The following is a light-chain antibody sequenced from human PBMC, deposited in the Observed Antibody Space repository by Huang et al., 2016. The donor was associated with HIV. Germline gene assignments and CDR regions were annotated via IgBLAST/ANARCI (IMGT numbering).Light chain of an antibody. Sequence: EIVLTQSPGTLSLSPGERATLSYRASQSVSSSYVAWYQQKPGRAPRLLIYGASSRATGIPDRFSGSGSGTDFTLTITRLEPEDFAVYYCQQYGSSPTAFGQGTKVEIK. CDR1: QSVSSSY. CDR3: QQYGSSPTA. V-gene: IGKV3-20*01. J-gene: IGKJ1*01. CDR2: GAS.